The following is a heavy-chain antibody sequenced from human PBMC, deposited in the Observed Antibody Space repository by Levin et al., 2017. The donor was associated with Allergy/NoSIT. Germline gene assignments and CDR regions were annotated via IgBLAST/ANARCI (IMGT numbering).Heavy chain of an antibody. CDR2: ISGSGGST. J-gene: IGHJ5*02. D-gene: IGHD5-18*01. Sequence: GESLKISCAASGFTFSSYAMSWVRQAPGKGLEWVSAISGSGGSTYYADYMKARFTISRDNSKTTLYLQMNSLRAEDTAVYYCAKEEGRGHNYGLQSYVESWVQGTLVTVSS. V-gene: IGHV3-23*01. CDR3: AKEEGRGHNYGLQSYVES. CDR1: GFTFSSYA.